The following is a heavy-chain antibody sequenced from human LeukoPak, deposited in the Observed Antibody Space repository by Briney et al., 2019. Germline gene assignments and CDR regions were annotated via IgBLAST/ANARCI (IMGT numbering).Heavy chain of an antibody. V-gene: IGHV3-74*01. CDR2: INSDGSTT. J-gene: IGHJ5*02. CDR3: TRRVSATRWFDP. D-gene: IGHD2-15*01. CDR1: GVTFSSYW. Sequence: GGSLRLSCAASGVTFSSYWMHWVRQAPGKGLVWVSRINSDGSTTNYADSVKGRFTISRDNAENTLYLQMNSLRVEDTAVYYCTRRVSATRWFDPWGQGTLVTVSS.